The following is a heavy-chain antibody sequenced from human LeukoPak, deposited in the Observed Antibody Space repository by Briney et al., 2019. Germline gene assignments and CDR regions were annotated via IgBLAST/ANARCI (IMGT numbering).Heavy chain of an antibody. CDR1: GDPITKTSYY. J-gene: IGHJ4*02. CDR2: LSYSGKT. Sequence: SETLSLTCTVSGDPITKTSYYWGWVRQPPGQGLEWLATLSYSGKTHYNPSLKGRGTISPDTSKNQSSLRLTSVTAADTAVYFCAREMPTVVPFDSWGQGTLVTVSS. V-gene: IGHV4-39*07. D-gene: IGHD4-23*01. CDR3: AREMPTVVPFDS.